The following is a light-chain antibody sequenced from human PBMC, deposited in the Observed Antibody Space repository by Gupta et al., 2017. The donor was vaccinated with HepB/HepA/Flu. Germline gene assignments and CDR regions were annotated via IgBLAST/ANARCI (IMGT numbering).Light chain of an antibody. J-gene: IGKJ4*01. CDR1: QNVASN. V-gene: IGKV3-15*01. Sequence: DIVMPQSPATLSVSPGERATLSCRASQNVASNLAWYQQKPGQAPRLLIFGASTRAPGIPAKFSGSGSGTDFTLTINSLQSDDFALYYCQHYTSLPLTFGGGTKVEIK. CDR2: GAS. CDR3: QHYTSLPLT.